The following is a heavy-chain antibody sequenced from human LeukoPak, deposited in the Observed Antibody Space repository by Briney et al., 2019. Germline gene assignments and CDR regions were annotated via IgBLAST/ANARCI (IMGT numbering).Heavy chain of an antibody. Sequence: SVKVSCKASGGTFSSYAISWVRQAPGQGLEWMGGIIPIFGTSNYAQNFQGRVTITADESTSTAYMELSSLRSEDTAVYYCARDDGRYFDRLGHDAFDIWGQGTLATVSS. CDR2: IIPIFGTS. J-gene: IGHJ3*02. V-gene: IGHV1-69*13. CDR3: ARDDGRYFDRLGHDAFDI. D-gene: IGHD3-9*01. CDR1: GGTFSSYA.